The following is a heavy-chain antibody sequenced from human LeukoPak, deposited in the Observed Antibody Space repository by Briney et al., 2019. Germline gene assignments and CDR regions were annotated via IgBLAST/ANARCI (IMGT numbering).Heavy chain of an antibody. CDR3: AKDLYGSGWTPDY. CDR2: IRFDGSVK. CDR1: GFTFSSYG. D-gene: IGHD6-19*01. J-gene: IGHJ4*01. Sequence: GGSLRLSCAASGFTFSSYGIHRVRQAPGKGLEWVAFIRFDGSVKYYADSVKGRFTISRDNSKNTLYLQMNNVRAEDTAVYYCAKDLYGSGWTPDYWGHGTLLTVPS. V-gene: IGHV3-30*02.